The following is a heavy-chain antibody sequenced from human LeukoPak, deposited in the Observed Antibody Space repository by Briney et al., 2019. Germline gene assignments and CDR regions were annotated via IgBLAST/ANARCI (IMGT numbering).Heavy chain of an antibody. CDR3: TRDRFQSFDI. D-gene: IGHD2/OR15-2a*01. CDR2: ISLYNGNT. Sequence: ASVKVCCNASGDTFTNYGFSWVRQAPGQGLEWMGWISLYNGNTKYAQKFQGRVTMTTDTSTSTAYMELRSLRSDDTAVYYCTRDRFQSFDIWGRGTRVTVSS. J-gene: IGHJ3*02. CDR1: GDTFTNYG. V-gene: IGHV1-18*01.